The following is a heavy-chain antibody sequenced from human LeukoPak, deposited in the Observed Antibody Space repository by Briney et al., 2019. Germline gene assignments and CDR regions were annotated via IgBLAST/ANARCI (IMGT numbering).Heavy chain of an antibody. V-gene: IGHV2-70*18. Sequence: QTLSLTCTVSGGSISSYYWSWIRQPPGKALEWLALIDWDDDKYYSTSLKTRLTISKDTSKNQVALTVTNMDPVDTATYYCARILTVAGNYFDYWGQGILVTVSS. CDR1: GGSISSYY. J-gene: IGHJ4*02. CDR2: IDWDDDK. CDR3: ARILTVAGNYFDY. D-gene: IGHD6-19*01.